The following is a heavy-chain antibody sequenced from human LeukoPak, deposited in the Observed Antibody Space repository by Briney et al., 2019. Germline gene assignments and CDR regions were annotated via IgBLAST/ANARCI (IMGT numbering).Heavy chain of an antibody. V-gene: IGHV4-34*01. J-gene: IGHJ6*02. CDR2: INHSGGT. Sequence: SETLSLTCAVYGGSFSGYYWSWIRQPPGKGLEWIGEINHSGGTNYNPSLKSRVTISVDTSKNQFSLKLSSVTAADTAVYYCAREGGSYYFQYYYYGMDVWGQGTTVTVSS. D-gene: IGHD1-26*01. CDR3: AREGGSYYFQYYYYGMDV. CDR1: GGSFSGYY.